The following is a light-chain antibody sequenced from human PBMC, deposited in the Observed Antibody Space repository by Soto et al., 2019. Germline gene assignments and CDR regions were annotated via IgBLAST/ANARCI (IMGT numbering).Light chain of an antibody. V-gene: IGLV1-44*01. Sequence: QSVLTQQPSASGTPGQRVTFSCSGSGSNIGSNAVNWYQQLPGTAPKLLIYFNTQRPSGVPDRFSGSKSGTSASLAISGLQSEDEADYYCAAWDDSLTGLLIGGGTQLTVL. CDR1: GSNIGSNA. CDR2: FNT. CDR3: AAWDDSLTGLL. J-gene: IGLJ2*01.